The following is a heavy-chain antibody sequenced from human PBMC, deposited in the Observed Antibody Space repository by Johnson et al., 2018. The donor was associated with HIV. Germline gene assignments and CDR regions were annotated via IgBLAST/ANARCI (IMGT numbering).Heavy chain of an antibody. D-gene: IGHD6-13*01. J-gene: IGHJ3*01. CDR1: GFSVSNTY. V-gene: IGHV3-66*01. CDR2: IYSGGST. Sequence: EVHLVESGGGLVQSGGSLRLSCGASGFSVSNTYMNWVRQAPGKGLEWVSVIYSGGSTYYADSVRGRFTISRDNSKNTLYLQMSSLRAEDTAMYYCARDGESQQLPLGDAFDVWGQGTMVTVSS. CDR3: ARDGESQQLPLGDAFDV.